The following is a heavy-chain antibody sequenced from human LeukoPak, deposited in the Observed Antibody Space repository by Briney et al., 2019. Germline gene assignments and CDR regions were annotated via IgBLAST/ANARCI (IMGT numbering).Heavy chain of an antibody. J-gene: IGHJ4*02. D-gene: IGHD6-19*01. Sequence: GGSLRLSCAASGFTFSSYSMNWVRQAPGKGLEWVSSISSSSSYIYYADSVKGRFTISRDNAKNSLYLQMNSLRAEDTAVYYCARARYSSGRYIDYWGQGTLVTVSS. V-gene: IGHV3-21*01. CDR2: ISSSSSYI. CDR3: ARARYSSGRYIDY. CDR1: GFTFSSYS.